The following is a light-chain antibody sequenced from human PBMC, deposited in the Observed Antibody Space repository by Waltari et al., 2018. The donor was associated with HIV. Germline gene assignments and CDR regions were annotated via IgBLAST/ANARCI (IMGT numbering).Light chain of an antibody. J-gene: IGLJ2*01. CDR2: DDS. CDR1: NIGRKS. Sequence: SYVLPTPPSVSVAPGQTATITSGGNNIGRKSVHWYQQQPGQSTVLVVDDDSDRPSGIPERFACSNCGNTATLTVSRVEAGDEADYHWQLWDSSSDHVLFGGGTKVTVL. V-gene: IGLV3-21*02. CDR3: QLWDSSSDHVL.